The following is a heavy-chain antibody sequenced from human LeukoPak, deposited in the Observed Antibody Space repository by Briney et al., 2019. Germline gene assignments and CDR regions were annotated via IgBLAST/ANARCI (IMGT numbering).Heavy chain of an antibody. CDR3: ERGLWLGIAVAGPYYYYMDV. D-gene: IGHD6-19*01. CDR2: IIPIFGTA. CDR1: GGTFSSYA. Sequence: ASVTVSCKASGGTFSSYAISWVRQAPGQGLEWMGGIIPIFGTANYAQKFQGRVTITTVESTRTAYMELSSLRSEDTAVYCCERGLWLGIAVAGPYYYYMDVWGKGTTVTVSS. J-gene: IGHJ6*03. V-gene: IGHV1-69*05.